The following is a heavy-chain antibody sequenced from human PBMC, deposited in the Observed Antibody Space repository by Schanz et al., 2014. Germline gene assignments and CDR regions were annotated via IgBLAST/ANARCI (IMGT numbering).Heavy chain of an antibody. CDR2: IIPIFGTA. J-gene: IGHJ6*01. Sequence: KVSCKASGGIFNYAISWVLQAPGQGLEWMGRIIPIFGTANSAQKFQGRVTISADESTNTAFMVLSILRSEDTAVYYCARDRKPLSMSLYYYDMAVALSGTT. CDR3: ARDRKPLSMSLYYYDMAV. CDR1: GGIFNYA. V-gene: IGHV1-69*15. D-gene: IGHD3-10*02.